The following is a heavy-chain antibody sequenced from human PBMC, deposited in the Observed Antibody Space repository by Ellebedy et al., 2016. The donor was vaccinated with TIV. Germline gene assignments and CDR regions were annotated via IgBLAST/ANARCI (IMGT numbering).Heavy chain of an antibody. V-gene: IGHV1-46*01. CDR3: ARGVKYYYDSSGYYYTY. D-gene: IGHD3-22*01. CDR2: INPSAGST. J-gene: IGHJ4*02. CDR1: GYTFTSYY. Sequence: ASVKVSCKASGYTFTSYYMYWVRQAPGQGLEWMGIINPSAGSTNYAQKFQGRVTMTRDTSTSTVYMELSSLRSEDTAVYYCARGVKYYYDSSGYYYTYWGQGTLVTVSS.